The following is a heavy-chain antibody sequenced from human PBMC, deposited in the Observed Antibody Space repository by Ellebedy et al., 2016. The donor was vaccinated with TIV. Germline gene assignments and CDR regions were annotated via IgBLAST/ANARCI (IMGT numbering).Heavy chain of an antibody. D-gene: IGHD3-3*01. CDR3: AKDFLLSFWNGYSSQVDDC. J-gene: IGHJ4*02. V-gene: IGHV3-23*01. Sequence: PGGSLRLSCAVSGFTSSRYAFSRVCYDPGKGLEWVAGMSVSGSTKYYADSVKGRFTISRDNSKSTVYLQMNSLRAGDTAVYYCAKDFLLSFWNGYSSQVDDCWGQGALVTVSS. CDR1: GFTSSRYA. CDR2: MSVSGSTK.